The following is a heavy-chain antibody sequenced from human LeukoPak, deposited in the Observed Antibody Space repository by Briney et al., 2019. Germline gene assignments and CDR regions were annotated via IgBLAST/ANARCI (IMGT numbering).Heavy chain of an antibody. V-gene: IGHV1-46*01. Sequence: ASVKVSCKASGYTFTSYYMHWVRQAPGRGLEWMGIINPSGGSTSYAQKFQGRVTMTRDTSTSTVYMELSSLRSEDTAVYYCARDVGLYYYDSSGYYPIWGQGTMVTVSS. D-gene: IGHD3-22*01. CDR2: INPSGGST. J-gene: IGHJ3*02. CDR3: ARDVGLYYYDSSGYYPI. CDR1: GYTFTSYY.